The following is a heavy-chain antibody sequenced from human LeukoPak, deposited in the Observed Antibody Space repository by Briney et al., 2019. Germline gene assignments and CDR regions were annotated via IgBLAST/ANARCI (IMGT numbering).Heavy chain of an antibody. CDR2: IKEDGSEK. V-gene: IGHV3-7*01. CDR1: GFTFSHYW. D-gene: IGHD1-14*01. Sequence: GGSLRLSCAASGFTFSHYWMSWVRQAPGKGLEWVANIKEDGSEKYYVDSVKGRFTISRDNAKNSLYLQVNSLRAEDTAVYYCARTTVFDYWGQGTVVTVSS. CDR3: ARTTVFDY. J-gene: IGHJ4*02.